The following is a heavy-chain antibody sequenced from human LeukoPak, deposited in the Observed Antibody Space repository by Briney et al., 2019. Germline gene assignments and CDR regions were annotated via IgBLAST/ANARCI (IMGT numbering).Heavy chain of an antibody. Sequence: SETLSLTCAVYGGSFSGYYWSWIRQPPGKGLEWIGEINHSGSTNYNPSLKSRVTISVDTSKNQFSLKLSSVTAADTAVYYCARAGFALAPLRGTPIDYWGQGTLVTVSS. CDR2: INHSGST. CDR1: GGSFSGYY. D-gene: IGHD3-10*01. V-gene: IGHV4-34*01. CDR3: ARAGFALAPLRGTPIDY. J-gene: IGHJ4*02.